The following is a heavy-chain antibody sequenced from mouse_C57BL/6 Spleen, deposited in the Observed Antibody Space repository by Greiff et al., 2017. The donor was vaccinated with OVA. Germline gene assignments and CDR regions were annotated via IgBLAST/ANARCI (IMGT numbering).Heavy chain of an antibody. CDR3: ARGSYGSSYDY. Sequence: QVQLQQPGAELVRPGSSVKLSCKASGYTFTSYWMDWVKQRPGQGLEWIGNIYPSDSETHYNQKFKDKATLTVDKSSSTAYMQLSSLTSEDSAVYYCARGSYGSSYDYWGQGTTLTVSS. D-gene: IGHD1-1*01. J-gene: IGHJ2*01. CDR2: IYPSDSET. V-gene: IGHV1-61*01. CDR1: GYTFTSYW.